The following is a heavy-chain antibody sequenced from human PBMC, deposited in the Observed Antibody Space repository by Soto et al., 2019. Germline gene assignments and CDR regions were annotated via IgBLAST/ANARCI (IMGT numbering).Heavy chain of an antibody. J-gene: IGHJ3*02. D-gene: IGHD2-2*01. CDR3: AGGGGRSTSCCAGAFDI. V-gene: IGHV3-21*01. CDR1: GFTFSSYS. Sequence: GGSLRLSCAASGFTFSSYSMNWVRQAPGKGLEWVSSISSSSSYIYYADSVKGRFTISRDNAKNSLYLQMNSLRAEDTAVWLCAGGGGRSTSCCAGAFDIWGQGTMVTVSS. CDR2: ISSSSSYI.